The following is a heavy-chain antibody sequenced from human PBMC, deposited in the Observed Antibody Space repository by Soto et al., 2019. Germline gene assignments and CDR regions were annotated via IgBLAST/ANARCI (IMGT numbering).Heavy chain of an antibody. Sequence: QVQLVQSGAEVKKPGSSVKVSCKASGGTFSSYAISWVRQAPGQGLEWMGGIIPIFGTANYAQKFQGRVTITADESPSTRYMELSSLRRDARAVYYCARSSHVFWIGGGGNYYYYGMDVWGQGTTVTVSS. CDR1: GGTFSSYA. J-gene: IGHJ6*02. D-gene: IGHD3-3*01. CDR2: IIPIFGTA. V-gene: IGHV1-69*01. CDR3: ARSSHVFWIGGGGNYYYYGMDV.